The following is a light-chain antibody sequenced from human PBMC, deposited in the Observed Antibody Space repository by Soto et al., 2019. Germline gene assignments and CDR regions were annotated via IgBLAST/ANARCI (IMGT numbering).Light chain of an antibody. CDR1: QSISSW. J-gene: IGKJ1*01. V-gene: IGKV1-5*03. CDR3: QQYNSYPWT. CDR2: KAS. Sequence: DLQMTQSPSTLSASVGDRVTITCRASQSISSWLAWYQQKPGTAPKLLIYKASSLESVVPSRFSGSGSGTEFTLTIRSLQPDDFATYYCQQYNSYPWTFGQGTKVQIK.